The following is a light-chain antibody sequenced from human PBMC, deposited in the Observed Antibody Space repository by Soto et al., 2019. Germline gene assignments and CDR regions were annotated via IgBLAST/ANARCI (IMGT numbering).Light chain of an antibody. J-gene: IGKJ1*01. CDR1: QSVTSSY. CDR2: GAS. CDR3: QHYNSYSEA. Sequence: PGERATLSCRASQSVTSSYLAWYQQKPGQAPRLLIYGASSRAPGIPDRFSGSGSGTEFTLTISSLQPDDFATYYCQHYNSYSEAFGQGTKVDIK. V-gene: IGKV3-20*01.